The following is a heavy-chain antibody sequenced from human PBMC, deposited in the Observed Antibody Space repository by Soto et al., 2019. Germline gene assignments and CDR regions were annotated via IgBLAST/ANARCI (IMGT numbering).Heavy chain of an antibody. D-gene: IGHD4-17*01. J-gene: IGHJ5*02. Sequence: ASVKVSCKASGYTFTGYYMHWARQAPGQGLEWMGWINPNSGGTNYAQKFQGWVTMTRDTSISTAYMELSSLRSEDTAVYYCAREEPYGDWQNWFDPWGQGTLVTVSS. CDR3: AREEPYGDWQNWFDP. V-gene: IGHV1-2*04. CDR1: GYTFTGYY. CDR2: INPNSGGT.